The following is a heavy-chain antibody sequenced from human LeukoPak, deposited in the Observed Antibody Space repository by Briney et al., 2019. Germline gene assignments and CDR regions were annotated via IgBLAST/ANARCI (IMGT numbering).Heavy chain of an antibody. CDR1: GFTFSSYE. CDR2: ISSSGSTI. CDR3: ARDLRGSGNY. D-gene: IGHD3-10*01. V-gene: IGHV3-48*03. Sequence: AGGSLRLSCAASGFTFSSYEMNWVRQAPGKGLEWVSHISSSGSTIYYADSVKGRFTISRDNAKNSLYLQMNSLRAEDTAVYYCARDLRGSGNYWGQGTLVTVSS. J-gene: IGHJ4*02.